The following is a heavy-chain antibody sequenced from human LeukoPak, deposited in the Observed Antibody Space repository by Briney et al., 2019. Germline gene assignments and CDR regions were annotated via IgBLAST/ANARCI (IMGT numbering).Heavy chain of an antibody. CDR3: AKDLTSLYCSSTSCSNYYYYGMDV. Sequence: PGGSLRLSCAASGFTFSSYAMHWVRQAPGKGLEWVSAISGSGGSTYYADSVKGRFTISRDNSKNTLYLQMNSLRAEDTAVYYCAKDLTSLYCSSTSCSNYYYYGMDVWGQGTTVTVSS. J-gene: IGHJ6*02. CDR1: GFTFSSYA. V-gene: IGHV3-23*01. D-gene: IGHD2-2*01. CDR2: ISGSGGST.